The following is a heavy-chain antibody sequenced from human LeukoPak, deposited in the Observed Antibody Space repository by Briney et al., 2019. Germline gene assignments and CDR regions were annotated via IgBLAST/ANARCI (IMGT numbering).Heavy chain of an antibody. CDR1: GGSISSSSYY. D-gene: IGHD2-21*01. V-gene: IGHV4-39*07. CDR3: ARGGDLLFYYYYGMDV. Sequence: SETLSLTCTVSGGSISSSSYYWGWIRQPPGKGLEWIGSIYYSGSTYYNPSLKSRVTISIDTSKNQFSLKLSSVTAADTAVYYCARGGDLLFYYYYGMDVWGQGTTVTVSS. CDR2: IYYSGST. J-gene: IGHJ6*02.